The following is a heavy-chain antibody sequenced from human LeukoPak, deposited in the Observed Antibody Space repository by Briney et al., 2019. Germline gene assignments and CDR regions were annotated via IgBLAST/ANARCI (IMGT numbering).Heavy chain of an antibody. Sequence: QSGGSLRLSCAASGFTFSGSAMHWVRQASGKGLEWVGRIRSKANSYATAYAASVKGRFTISRDDSKNTAYLQMNSPKTEDTAVYYCTRQVDSGSYDYYGMDVWGQGTTVTVSS. V-gene: IGHV3-73*01. D-gene: IGHD1-26*01. CDR1: GFTFSGSA. J-gene: IGHJ6*02. CDR3: TRQVDSGSYDYYGMDV. CDR2: IRSKANSYAT.